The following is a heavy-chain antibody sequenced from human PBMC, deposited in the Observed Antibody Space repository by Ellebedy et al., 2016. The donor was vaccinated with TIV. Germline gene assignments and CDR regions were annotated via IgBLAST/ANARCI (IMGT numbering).Heavy chain of an antibody. CDR3: ARDGGSYPFSYFDY. J-gene: IGHJ4*02. D-gene: IGHD1-26*01. CDR2: ISYDGRNK. CDR1: GFTFSSYG. V-gene: IGHV3-30*03. Sequence: GESLKISCVASGFTFSSYGMHWVRQAPGKGLEWVAVISYDGRNKHYAASVKGRLTISRDNSKNTLNLQMNSLRAEDTAVYYCARDGGSYPFSYFDYWGQGTLVTVSS.